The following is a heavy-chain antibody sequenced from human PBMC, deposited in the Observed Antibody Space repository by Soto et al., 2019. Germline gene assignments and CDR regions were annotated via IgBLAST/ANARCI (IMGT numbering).Heavy chain of an antibody. J-gene: IGHJ4*02. V-gene: IGHV1-46*01. CDR3: ARAAYGGNSVGDY. Sequence: QVQLVQSGAEVKKPGASVKVSCKASGYTFTSYYMHWVRQAPGQGLEWMGIINPSGGSTSYAQKFQGRVTMTRDTSTSTVYRELSSLRSEDTAGYYCARAAYGGNSVGDYWGQGTLVTVSS. D-gene: IGHD2-21*02. CDR1: GYTFTSYY. CDR2: INPSGGST.